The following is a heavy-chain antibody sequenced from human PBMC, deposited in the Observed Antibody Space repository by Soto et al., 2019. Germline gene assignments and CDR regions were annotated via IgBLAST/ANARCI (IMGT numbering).Heavy chain of an antibody. CDR1: GGSISSGGYY. D-gene: IGHD2-15*01. J-gene: IGHJ4*02. CDR3: AREVVAASLGFDY. V-gene: IGHV4-31*03. Sequence: QVQLQESGPGLVKPSQTLSLTCTVSGGSISSGGYYWSWIRPHPGKGLEWIGYIYYSGSTYYNPSLKSRVTISVDTSKNQVSLKLSSVTAADTAVYYCAREVVAASLGFDYWGQGTLVTVSS. CDR2: IYYSGST.